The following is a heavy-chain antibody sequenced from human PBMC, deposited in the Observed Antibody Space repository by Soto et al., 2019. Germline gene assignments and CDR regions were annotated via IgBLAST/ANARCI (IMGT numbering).Heavy chain of an antibody. CDR2: ISAYNGNT. D-gene: IGHD3-10*01. CDR3: ASYYYYGSGSYYPQKGSGYYYGMDV. CDR1: GYTFTSYG. J-gene: IGHJ6*02. Sequence: ASVKVSCKASGYTFTSYGISWVRQAPGQGLEWMGWISAYNGNTNYAQKFQGRVTMTTDTSTSTAYMELRSLRSDDTAVYYCASYYYYGSGSYYPQKGSGYYYGMDVWGQGTTVTVSS. V-gene: IGHV1-18*01.